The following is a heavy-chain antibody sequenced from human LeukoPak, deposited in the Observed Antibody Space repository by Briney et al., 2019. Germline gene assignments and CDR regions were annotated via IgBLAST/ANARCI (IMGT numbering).Heavy chain of an antibody. CDR2: IWYDGSKK. Sequence: PGGSLRLSCAASGFTFSSYSMHRVRQAPGKGLEWVAVIWYDGSKKYYADSVKGRFTISRDNSKSTLYLQMNSLRAEDTAMYYCARDSFGSYYDFWSGSTYWGQGTLVTVSS. D-gene: IGHD3-3*01. V-gene: IGHV3-33*08. CDR1: GFTFSSYS. CDR3: ARDSFGSYYDFWSGSTY. J-gene: IGHJ4*02.